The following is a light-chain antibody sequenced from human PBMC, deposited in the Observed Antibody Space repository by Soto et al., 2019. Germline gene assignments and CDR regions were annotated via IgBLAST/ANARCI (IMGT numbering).Light chain of an antibody. Sequence: QSVLTQPPSASGTTGQRVTISCSGSSSNIGSNYVYWYQQLPGAAPKLLIYTNNKRPSGVTDRLSGYKSGTSASLAISGLRSEDEGDYYVLAWDDSLSGFWVFGGGTKLTVL. CDR1: SSNIGSNY. CDR2: TNN. CDR3: LAWDDSLSGFWV. V-gene: IGLV1-47*02. J-gene: IGLJ3*02.